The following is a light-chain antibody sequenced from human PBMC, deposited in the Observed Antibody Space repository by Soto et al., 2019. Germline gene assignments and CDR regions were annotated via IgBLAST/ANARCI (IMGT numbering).Light chain of an antibody. Sequence: DIVMTQSPLSLPVTPGEPASISCRSSQSLLHSNGYDYLDWYLQKPGQSPQLLIYLGSNRASGVPDRFSGSGSGTAFTLKISRVEAEDVGFYYCMQALHPDGTFGGGTKVEIK. J-gene: IGKJ4*01. V-gene: IGKV2-28*01. CDR2: LGS. CDR1: QSLLHSNGYDY. CDR3: MQALHPDGT.